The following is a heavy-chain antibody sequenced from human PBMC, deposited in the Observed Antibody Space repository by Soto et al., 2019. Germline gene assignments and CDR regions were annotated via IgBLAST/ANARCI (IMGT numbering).Heavy chain of an antibody. CDR1: GFSLRTSGVG. Sequence: SGPTLVNPPQTLTLTCIFSGFSLRTSGVGVGWIRQPPGKALEWLGFIYWNDDKRYSPSLKSRLTITKDISKNQVVLTMTNMDPVDTATYYCAKSGSSGWYGWFDPWGQGTLVTVSS. J-gene: IGHJ5*02. V-gene: IGHV2-5*01. CDR3: AKSGSSGWYGWFDP. CDR2: IYWNDDK. D-gene: IGHD6-19*01.